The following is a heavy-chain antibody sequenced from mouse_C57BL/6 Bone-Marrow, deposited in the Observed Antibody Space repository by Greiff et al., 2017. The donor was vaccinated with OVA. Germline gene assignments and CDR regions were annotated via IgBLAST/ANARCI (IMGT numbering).Heavy chain of an antibody. CDR1: GYTFTDYY. CDR2: IGPGSGST. J-gene: IGHJ3*01. V-gene: IGHV1-77*01. CDR3: ARRGMVTTEFAY. D-gene: IGHD2-2*01. Sequence: VQLQQSGAELVKPGASVKISCKASGYTFTDYYINWVKQRPGQGLAWIGKIGPGSGSTYYNEQFKGEATLTADKSSSTAYMQLSSLTSEDSAVYFCARRGMVTTEFAYWGQGTLVTVSA.